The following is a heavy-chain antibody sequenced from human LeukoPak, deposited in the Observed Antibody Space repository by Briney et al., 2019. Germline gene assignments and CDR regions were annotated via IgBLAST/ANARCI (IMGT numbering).Heavy chain of an antibody. D-gene: IGHD2/OR15-2a*01. CDR2: IYDSGST. CDR3: ARLSGP. V-gene: IGHV4-34*01. CDR1: GGSFSGYY. Sequence: PSETLSLTCGVYGGSFSGYYWSGIRQPPGKGLEWTGSIYDSGSTSYNPPLKSRVTISVDTSKLQFSLKLTSVTAADTAVYYCARLSGPWGQGTLVTVSS. J-gene: IGHJ5*02.